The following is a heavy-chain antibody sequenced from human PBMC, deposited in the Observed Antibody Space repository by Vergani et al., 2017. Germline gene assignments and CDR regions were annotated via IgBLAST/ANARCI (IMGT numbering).Heavy chain of an antibody. J-gene: IGHJ6*04. V-gene: IGHV3-73*02. D-gene: IGHD3-3*01. CDR3: YYDFWAGYESGDV. CDR2: IMDKTYNYAT. CDR1: GFPFSGPA. Sequence: EVQLVESGGGLVQPGGPLTLSCAPSGFPFSGPAMHGVRQTSGKGLAWIGRIMDKTYNYATAYAGSVKGSFIISRDDSKKAAYLKMNRLTIEDTAVYYCYYDFWAGYESGDVWGKGTTVTGSS.